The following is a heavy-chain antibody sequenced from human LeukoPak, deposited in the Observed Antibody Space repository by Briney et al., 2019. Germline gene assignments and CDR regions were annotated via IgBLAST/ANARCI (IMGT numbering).Heavy chain of an antibody. CDR2: INPNSGGT. CDR1: GYTFTGYY. V-gene: IGHV1-2*02. D-gene: IGHD6-13*01. Sequence: ASVKVSCKASGYTFTGYYMHWVRQAPGQGLEWMGWINPNSGGTNYAQKFQGRVTMTRDTSISTAYMELSRLRSDDTAVYYCAIDSDRIAAAGTNFDYWGQGTLVTVSS. J-gene: IGHJ4*02. CDR3: AIDSDRIAAAGTNFDY.